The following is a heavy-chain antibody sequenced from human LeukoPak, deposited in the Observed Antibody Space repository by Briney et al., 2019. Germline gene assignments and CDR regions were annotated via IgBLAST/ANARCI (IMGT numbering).Heavy chain of an antibody. CDR1: GFTFDDYA. CDR2: ISWNSGSI. J-gene: IGHJ5*02. CDR3: AKSPLEGSGWYEYWFDP. D-gene: IGHD6-19*01. Sequence: GRSLRLSCAASGFTFDDYAMHWVRQAPGKGLEWVSGISWNSGSIGYADSVKGRFTISRDNSKNTLYLQMNRLRAEDTAVYYCAKSPLEGSGWYEYWFDPWGQGTLVTVSS. V-gene: IGHV3-9*01.